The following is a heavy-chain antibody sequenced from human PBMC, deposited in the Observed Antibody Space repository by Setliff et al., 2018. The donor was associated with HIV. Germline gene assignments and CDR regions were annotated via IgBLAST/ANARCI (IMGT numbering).Heavy chain of an antibody. J-gene: IGHJ3*02. V-gene: IGHV3-23*01. CDR1: GFTISGHA. D-gene: IGHD1-1*01. CDR2: ISGSGGTT. Sequence: GGSLRLSCTSSGFTISGHAMRWVRQAPGKGLEWVSGISGSGGTTFYADAVKGRFTISRDNSKNTVFLQMNSLRAEDTALYYCARDPTATEAFDIWGQGTMVTVSS. CDR3: ARDPTATEAFDI.